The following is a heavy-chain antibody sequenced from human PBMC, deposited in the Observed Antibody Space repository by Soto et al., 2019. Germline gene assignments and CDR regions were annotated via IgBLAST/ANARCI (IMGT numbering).Heavy chain of an antibody. CDR2: INHSGST. CDR3: ARIGVLYYMAV. CDR1: GGSFSGYY. D-gene: IGHD2-2*01. J-gene: IGHJ6*03. Sequence: SETLSLACAVYGGSFSGYYWSWIRQPPGKGLEWIGEINHSGSTNYNPSLKSRVTISVDTSKNHFSLKLGSVTAADTAVYYCARIGVLYYMAVWGKGTTVTVSS. V-gene: IGHV4-34*01.